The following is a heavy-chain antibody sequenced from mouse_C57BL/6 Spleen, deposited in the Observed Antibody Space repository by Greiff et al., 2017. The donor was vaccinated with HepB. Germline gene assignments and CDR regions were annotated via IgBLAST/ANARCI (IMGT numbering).Heavy chain of an antibody. V-gene: IGHV1-76*01. CDR1: GYTFTDYY. CDR3: SSNYPAWFAY. CDR2: IYPGSGNN. Sequence: VQLQQSGAELVRPGASVKLSCKASGYTFTDYYINWVKQRPGQGLEWIARIYPGSGNNYYNEKFKGKATLTAEKSSSTAYMQLSSLTSEDSAVYFCSSNYPAWFAYWGQGTLVTVSA. D-gene: IGHD2-5*01. J-gene: IGHJ3*01.